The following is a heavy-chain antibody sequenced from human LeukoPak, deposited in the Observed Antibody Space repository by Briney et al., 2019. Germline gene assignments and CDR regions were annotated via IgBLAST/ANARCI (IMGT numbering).Heavy chain of an antibody. Sequence: PGGSLRLSCAASGFTFSSYSMNWVRQAPGKGLEWVSYISSSSTIYYADSVKGRFTISRDNAKNSLYLQMNSLRAEDTAVYYCARGDGSPQLDYWGQGTLVTVSS. V-gene: IGHV3-48*01. CDR3: ARGDGSPQLDY. CDR1: GFTFSSYS. D-gene: IGHD3-10*01. CDR2: ISSSSTI. J-gene: IGHJ4*02.